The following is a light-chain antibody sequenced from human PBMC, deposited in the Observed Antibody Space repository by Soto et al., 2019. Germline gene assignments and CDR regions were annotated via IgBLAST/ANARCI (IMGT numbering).Light chain of an antibody. CDR3: QQYNSYSIT. V-gene: IGKV3-11*01. Sequence: EIVLAQSPATLSLSPGERAPPSCRASQSVSSYLAWYQQKPGQAPRLLIYGASRRATGIPDRFSGSGSGTEFTLTISSLQPDDFATYYCQQYNSYSITFGQGTRLEI. CDR1: QSVSSY. CDR2: GAS. J-gene: IGKJ5*01.